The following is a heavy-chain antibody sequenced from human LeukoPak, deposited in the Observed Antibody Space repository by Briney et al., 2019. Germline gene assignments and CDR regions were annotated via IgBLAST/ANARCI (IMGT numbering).Heavy chain of an antibody. D-gene: IGHD3-16*01. V-gene: IGHV4-34*01. CDR1: GGSFSGYY. Sequence: SETLSLTCAVYGGSFSGYYWSWIRQPPGKGLEWIGEINHSGSTNYNPSLKSRVTISVDTSKNQFSLKLSSVTAADTAVYYCARTTTSGGYYFDYWGQGTLVTVSS. CDR2: INHSGST. CDR3: ARTTTSGGYYFDY. J-gene: IGHJ4*02.